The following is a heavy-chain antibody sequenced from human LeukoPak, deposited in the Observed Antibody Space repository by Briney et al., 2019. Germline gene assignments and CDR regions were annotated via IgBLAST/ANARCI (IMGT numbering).Heavy chain of an antibody. CDR2: VYYSGST. J-gene: IGHJ4*02. Sequence: SETLSLTCTVSGDFITAHYWSWIRQPPGKGLEWIGYVYYSGSTNYNPSLKSRVTISVDTSKNQFSLKLSSVTAADTAVYYCARAISSGWYDYWGQGTLVTVSS. D-gene: IGHD6-19*01. CDR3: ARAISSGWYDY. CDR1: GDFITAHY. V-gene: IGHV4-59*11.